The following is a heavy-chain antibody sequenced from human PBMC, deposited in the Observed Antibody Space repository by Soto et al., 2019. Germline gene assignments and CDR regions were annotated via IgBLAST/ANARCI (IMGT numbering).Heavy chain of an antibody. CDR2: INAGNGNT. J-gene: IGHJ2*01. V-gene: IGHV1-3*01. CDR1: GYTFTSYS. CDR3: AGDSSGTRSWYFDL. Sequence: ASVKVSSKASGYTFTSYSMHWVRQAPGQRLEWMGWINAGNGNTKYSQKFQGRVTITRDTSASTAYMELSSLRSEDTAVYYCAGDSSGTRSWYFDLWGRGTLVTVSS. D-gene: IGHD3-22*01.